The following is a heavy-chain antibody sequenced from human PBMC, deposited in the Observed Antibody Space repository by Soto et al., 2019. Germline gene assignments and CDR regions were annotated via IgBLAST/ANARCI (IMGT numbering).Heavy chain of an antibody. J-gene: IGHJ5*02. V-gene: IGHV4-59*01. CDR3: ARGSITGTTYHGFDP. CDR1: CGSISSYY. D-gene: IGHD1-20*01. CDR2: IYYSGST. Sequence: SETLSLTCTVSCGSISSYYWSWIRQPPGKGLEWIGYIYYSGSTNYNPSLKSRVTISVDTSKNQFSLKLSSVTAADTAVYYCARGSITGTTYHGFDPWGQGTLVTVSS.